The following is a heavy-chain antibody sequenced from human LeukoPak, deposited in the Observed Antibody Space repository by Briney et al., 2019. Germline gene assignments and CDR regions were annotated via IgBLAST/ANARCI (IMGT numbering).Heavy chain of an antibody. Sequence: ASVKVSCKASGYTFTGYYMHWVRQAPGQGLEGMGWINPNSGGTNYAQKFQGRVTMTRDTSISTAYMELSRLRSDDTAVYYCARALRPIAAGAQPTNHMDVWGKGTTVTVSS. J-gene: IGHJ6*03. CDR3: ARALRPIAAGAQPTNHMDV. D-gene: IGHD6-13*01. CDR1: GYTFTGYY. V-gene: IGHV1-2*02. CDR2: INPNSGGT.